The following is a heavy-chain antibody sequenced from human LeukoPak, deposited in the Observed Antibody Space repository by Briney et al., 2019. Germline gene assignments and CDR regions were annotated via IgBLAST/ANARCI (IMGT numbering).Heavy chain of an antibody. D-gene: IGHD4-11*01. J-gene: IGHJ4*02. CDR2: IYHSGNT. Sequence: PSETLSLTCTVSGGSFSSGYHWGWIRQPPGKGLEWIGCIYHSGNTYYNPSLKSRLTISVDTSKNQFSLKLISVTAADTAVYYCARVNYINDYWGQGTLVTVSS. CDR1: GGSFSSGYH. V-gene: IGHV4-38-2*02. CDR3: ARVNYINDY.